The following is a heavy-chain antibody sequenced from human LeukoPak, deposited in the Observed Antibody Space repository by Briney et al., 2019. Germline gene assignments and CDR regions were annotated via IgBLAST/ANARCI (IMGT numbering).Heavy chain of an antibody. CDR1: GFTFSSYA. D-gene: IGHD3-10*01. Sequence: GGSLRLSCAASGFTFSSYAMSWVRQAPRKGLEWVGRIQSKTDGGTTDYPTPVKGRFTISRDDSKSTLYLQMSSLETEDTAVYYCATEWAGLGNYWGQGTLVTVSS. CDR3: ATEWAGLGNY. CDR2: IQSKTDGGTT. V-gene: IGHV3-15*01. J-gene: IGHJ4*02.